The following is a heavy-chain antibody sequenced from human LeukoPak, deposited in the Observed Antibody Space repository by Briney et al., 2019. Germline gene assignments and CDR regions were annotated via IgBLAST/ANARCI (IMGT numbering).Heavy chain of an antibody. V-gene: IGHV4-38-2*02. J-gene: IGHJ4*02. CDR3: ARGLAY. Sequence: SETLSLTCTVSGYSIGSGYQWGWIRQPPGKGLEWIGNVYHSGSSYSNLSLKSRVTVSVDTSKNQFSLNLTSVTAADTAVYYCARGLAYWGQGTLVTVSS. CDR2: VYHSGSS. CDR1: GYSIGSGYQ.